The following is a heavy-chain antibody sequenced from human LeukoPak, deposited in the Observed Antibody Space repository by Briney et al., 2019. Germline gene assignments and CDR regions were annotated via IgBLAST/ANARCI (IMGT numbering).Heavy chain of an antibody. D-gene: IGHD3-22*01. V-gene: IGHV1-69*05. CDR3: AVVVMLAFDI. J-gene: IGHJ3*02. Sequence: GSSVKVSCKASAGTFSSYAISWVRQAPGPGLEWMGGIIPIFGTANYAQKFQGRVTITTDESTSTAYMELGKLRSEDTAVYYCAVVVMLAFDIWGQGTMVTVSS. CDR1: AGTFSSYA. CDR2: IIPIFGTA.